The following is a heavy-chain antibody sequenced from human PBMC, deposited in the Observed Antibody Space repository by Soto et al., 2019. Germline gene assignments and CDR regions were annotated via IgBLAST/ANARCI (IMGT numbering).Heavy chain of an antibody. V-gene: IGHV1-18*04. J-gene: IGHJ4*02. D-gene: IGHD3-10*01. Sequence: ASVKVSCKASGYTFTSYGISWVRQAPGQGLEWMGWISAYNGNTNYAQKLQGRVTMTTDTSTSTAYMELRSLRSDDTAVYYCARDELLWFGDQGGFDYWGQGTLVTVSS. CDR3: ARDELLWFGDQGGFDY. CDR2: ISAYNGNT. CDR1: GYTFTSYG.